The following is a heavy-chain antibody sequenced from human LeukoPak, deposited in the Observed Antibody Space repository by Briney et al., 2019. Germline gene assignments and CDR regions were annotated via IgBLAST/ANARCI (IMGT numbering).Heavy chain of an antibody. V-gene: IGHV3-30*04. CDR3: ARTKVAVFGVVISYYYYYMDV. D-gene: IGHD3-3*01. CDR2: ISYDGSNK. J-gene: IGHJ6*03. CDR1: GFTFSSYA. Sequence: PGGSLRLSCAASGFTFSSYAMHWVRQAPGKGLEWVAVISYDGSNKYYADSVKGRFTISRDNSKNTLYLQMNSLRAEDTAVYYCARTKVAVFGVVISYYYYYMDVWGKGTTVTVSS.